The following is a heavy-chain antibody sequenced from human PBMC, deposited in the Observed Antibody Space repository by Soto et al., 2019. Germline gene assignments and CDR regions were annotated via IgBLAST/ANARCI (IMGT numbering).Heavy chain of an antibody. CDR1: GYTFTSYD. CDR3: AKDLRSSSWYAAYYYYYGMDV. Sequence: ASVKVSCKASGYTFTSYDINWVRQATGQGLEWMGWMNPNSGNTGYAQKFQGRVTMTRNTSISTAYMELNSLRAEDTAVYYCAKDLRSSSWYAAYYYYYGMDVWGQGTTVTVSS. D-gene: IGHD6-13*01. J-gene: IGHJ6*02. V-gene: IGHV1-8*01. CDR2: MNPNSGNT.